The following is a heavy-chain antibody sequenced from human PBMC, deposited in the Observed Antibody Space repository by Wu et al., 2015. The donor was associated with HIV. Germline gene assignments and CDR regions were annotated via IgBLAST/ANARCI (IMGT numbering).Heavy chain of an antibody. D-gene: IGHD6-13*01. CDR3: ARDNSSSWGNWFDP. Sequence: QVQLVQSGAEVKEPGSSVKVSCKASGYTFTGYYMHWVRQAPGQGLEWMGWINPNSGGTNYAQKFQGRVTMTRDTSISTAYMELSRLRSDDTAVYYCARDNSSSWGNWFDPWGQGTLVTVSS. J-gene: IGHJ5*02. CDR1: GYTFTGYY. V-gene: IGHV1-2*02. CDR2: INPNSGGT.